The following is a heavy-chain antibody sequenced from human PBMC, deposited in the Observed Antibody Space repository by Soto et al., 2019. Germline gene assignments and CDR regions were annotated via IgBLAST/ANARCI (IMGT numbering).Heavy chain of an antibody. CDR2: IIPVFGTT. Sequence: QAQVVQSGPEVAKPGSSVKVSCKASEDIFGSSGLSWVRQAPGLGLEWMGGIIPVFGTTEYAEKFRGRVTISADDDKRTVYMELDSLTSDDTAVYYCAKGGTGEAATTGPLDLWGQGTLVTVSS. J-gene: IGHJ4*02. CDR1: EDIFGSSG. V-gene: IGHV1-69*01. D-gene: IGHD5-12*01. CDR3: AKGGTGEAATTGPLDL.